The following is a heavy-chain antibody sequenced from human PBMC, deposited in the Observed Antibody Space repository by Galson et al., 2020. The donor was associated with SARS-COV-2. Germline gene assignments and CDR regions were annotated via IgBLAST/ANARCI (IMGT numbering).Heavy chain of an antibody. V-gene: IGHV3-30-3*01. CDR1: GFTFSSYA. CDR2: ISYDGSNK. Sequence: GGSLRLSCAASGFTFSSYAMHWVRQAPGKGLEWVAVISYDGSNKYYADSVKGRFTISRDNSKNTLYLQMNSLRAEDTAVYYCARIGYCSSTSCATYYYYGMDVWGQGTTVTVSS. D-gene: IGHD2-2*01. J-gene: IGHJ6*02. CDR3: ARIGYCSSTSCATYYYYGMDV.